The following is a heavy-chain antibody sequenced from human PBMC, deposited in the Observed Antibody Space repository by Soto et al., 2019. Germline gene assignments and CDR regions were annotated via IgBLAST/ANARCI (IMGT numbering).Heavy chain of an antibody. CDR2: INPNTGGT. V-gene: IGHV1-2*02. Sequence: QVQLVQSGAEVKEPGASVKVSCKASGYTFTAYSLHWVRQAPGQGIEWMGWINPNTGGTNYERKFQGRVTMTRDTSISTAYMDLSRLRSDDTAVYYCASVSVAGRGYYFDYWGQGTLVTVSS. J-gene: IGHJ4*02. D-gene: IGHD6-19*01. CDR1: GYTFTAYS. CDR3: ASVSVAGRGYYFDY.